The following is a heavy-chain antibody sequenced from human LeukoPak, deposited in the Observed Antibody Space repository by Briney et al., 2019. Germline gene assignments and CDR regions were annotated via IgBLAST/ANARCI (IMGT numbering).Heavy chain of an antibody. J-gene: IGHJ4*02. CDR1: GFSFSSTW. CDR2: ITSDGTST. Sequence: GGSLRLSCAASGFSFSSTWMHWVRQPPGKGLVWVARITSDGTSTTYAESVKGRFTTSRDNAKNTLYLQMNSLRAEDTAVYYCARDWYHAIDYWGQGTLVTASS. V-gene: IGHV3-74*03. D-gene: IGHD2-2*01. CDR3: ARDWYHAIDY.